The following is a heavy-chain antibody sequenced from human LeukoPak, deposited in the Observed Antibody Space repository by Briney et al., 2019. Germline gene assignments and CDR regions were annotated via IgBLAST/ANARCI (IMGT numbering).Heavy chain of an antibody. CDR3: LLRLAAEGSVDY. D-gene: IGHD6-13*01. V-gene: IGHV3-73*01. J-gene: IGHJ4*02. CDR1: GFTFSSYA. CDR2: IRSKANNYVT. Sequence: GGSLRLSCAASGFTFSSYAMHWVRQASGKGLEWVGRIRSKANNYVTAYGESVKGRFTISRDDSKNTAYLQMNSLKTEDTAVYHCLLRLAAEGSVDYWGQGTLVTVSS.